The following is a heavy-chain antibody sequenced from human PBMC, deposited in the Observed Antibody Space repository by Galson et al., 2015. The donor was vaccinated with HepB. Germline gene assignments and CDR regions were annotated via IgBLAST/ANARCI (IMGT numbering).Heavy chain of an antibody. CDR3: AKGTTNIDY. D-gene: IGHD1-1*01. Sequence: SLRLSCAASGFTFSSLAMPWVRQAPGKGLEWVSPIGFNQGNTNYADSVRGRFTISRDNSKNMLYLQMNNLRTEDTAVYYCAKGTTNIDYWGQGALVPVSS. V-gene: IGHV3-23*01. CDR1: GFTFSSLA. CDR2: IGFNQGNT. J-gene: IGHJ4*02.